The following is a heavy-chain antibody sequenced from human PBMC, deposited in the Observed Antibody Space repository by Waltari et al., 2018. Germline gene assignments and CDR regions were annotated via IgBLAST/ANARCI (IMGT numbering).Heavy chain of an antibody. J-gene: IGHJ4*02. CDR2: IRNEANKYTT. CDR3: VRGEVDTIAPAVFDY. D-gene: IGHD2-15*01. CDR1: GLRFSDHY. Sequence: EVQLVESGGGLVQPGGSLRLSCVASGLRFSDHYMDWGRQAPGKGLEWVGRIRNEANKYTTEYAASVKGRFTISRDDSRRSVYLQANSLKSEDTALYYCVRGEVDTIAPAVFDYWGQGTLVTVSS. V-gene: IGHV3-72*01.